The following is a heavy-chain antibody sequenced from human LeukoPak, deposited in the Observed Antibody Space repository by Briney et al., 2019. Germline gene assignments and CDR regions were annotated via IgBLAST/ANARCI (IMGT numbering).Heavy chain of an antibody. V-gene: IGHV3-49*04. J-gene: IGHJ3*02. CDR2: IRSKAYGGTT. CDR3: TRGGLGYCSGGSCYSGDDAFDI. CDR1: GFSFSSYW. D-gene: IGHD2-15*01. Sequence: GGSLRLSCTASGFSFSSYWMSWVRQAPGKGLEWVGFIRSKAYGGTTEYAASVKGRFTISRDDSKSIAYLQMNSLKTEDTAVYYCTRGGLGYCSGGSCYSGDDAFDIWGQGTMVTVSS.